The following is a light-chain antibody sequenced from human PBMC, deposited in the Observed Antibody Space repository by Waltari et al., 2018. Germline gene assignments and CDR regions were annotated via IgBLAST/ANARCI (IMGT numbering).Light chain of an antibody. CDR3: QQRGNLPET. V-gene: IGKV3-11*01. CDR1: QNVNSF. Sequence: CRASQNVNSFLAWYQQKRGQAPRLLIYDASKRATGIPDRISGSGSGTDFTLTISSLEPEDFAMYYCQQRGNLPETFGRGTRVEMK. J-gene: IGKJ2*01. CDR2: DAS.